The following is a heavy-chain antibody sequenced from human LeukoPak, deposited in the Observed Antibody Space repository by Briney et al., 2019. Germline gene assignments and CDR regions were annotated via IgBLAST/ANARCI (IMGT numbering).Heavy chain of an antibody. D-gene: IGHD3-16*01. CDR2: INSDGSST. CDR1: GFTFSSYW. Sequence: PGGSLRLSCAASGFTFSSYWMHWVRQAPGKGLVWVSRINSDGSSTEYADSVKGRFTISRDNAKNTLYLQMNSLRVEDTAVYYCTRGFWGWEVDYWGQGTLVIVSS. J-gene: IGHJ4*02. CDR3: TRGFWGWEVDY. V-gene: IGHV3-74*03.